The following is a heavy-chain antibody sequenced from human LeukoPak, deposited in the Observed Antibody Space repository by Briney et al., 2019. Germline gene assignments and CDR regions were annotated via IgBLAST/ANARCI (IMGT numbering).Heavy chain of an antibody. CDR2: IKQDGSEK. D-gene: IGHD5-12*01. Sequence: GGSLRLSCAVSGFTFSSYWMSWVRQAPGKELEWVANIKQDGSEKYYVDSVKGRFTISRDNAKNSLDLQMNSLRVEDTAVYYCASFSGYSGYTDPWGQGTLVTVSS. J-gene: IGHJ5*02. V-gene: IGHV3-7*03. CDR3: ASFSGYSGYTDP. CDR1: GFTFSSYW.